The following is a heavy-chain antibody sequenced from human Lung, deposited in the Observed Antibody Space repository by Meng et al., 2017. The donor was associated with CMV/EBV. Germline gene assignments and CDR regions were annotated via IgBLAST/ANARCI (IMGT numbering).Heavy chain of an antibody. CDR1: GVSIRTGNW. Sequence: VAGVSIRTGNWWSWVRQPPGKGLEWIGEIYRSGSTNYSPSLKSRVTISIDRSKNQFSLRLTSVTAADTAVYYCAKEWLDATTGQFDYWGQGTLVTVSS. J-gene: IGHJ4*02. CDR2: IYRSGST. D-gene: IGHD1-26*01. V-gene: IGHV4-4*02. CDR3: AKEWLDATTGQFDY.